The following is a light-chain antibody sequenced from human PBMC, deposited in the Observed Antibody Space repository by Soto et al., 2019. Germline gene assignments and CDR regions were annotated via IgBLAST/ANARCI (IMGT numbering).Light chain of an antibody. V-gene: IGKV3-15*01. Sequence: EIVMTQSPATLSVSPGERATLSCRASQSVSSNLAWYQQKPGQTPRLLIYRASTRATGIPARFSGSESGTEFTLTISSLQSEDFAVYYCQQYNNWPRTFGQGTKVDIK. CDR2: RAS. CDR3: QQYNNWPRT. J-gene: IGKJ1*01. CDR1: QSVSSN.